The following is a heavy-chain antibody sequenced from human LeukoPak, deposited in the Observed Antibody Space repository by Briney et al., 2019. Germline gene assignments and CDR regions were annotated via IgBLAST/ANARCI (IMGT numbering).Heavy chain of an antibody. D-gene: IGHD3-3*01. J-gene: IGHJ4*02. V-gene: IGHV4-59*01. CDR1: GGSISSYY. Sequence: PSETLSLTCTVSGGSISSYYWSWIRQPPGKGLEWIGYIYYSGSTNYNPSLKSRVTISVDTSKNQFSLKLSSVTAADTAVYYCARSVRLSAFDYWGQGTLVTVYS. CDR3: ARSVRLSAFDY. CDR2: IYYSGST.